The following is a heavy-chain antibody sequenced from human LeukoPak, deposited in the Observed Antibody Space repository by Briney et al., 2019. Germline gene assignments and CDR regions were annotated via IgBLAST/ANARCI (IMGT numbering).Heavy chain of an antibody. V-gene: IGHV4-59*12. CDR3: ARDSYDSSGYYSSWYFDY. CDR2: IYYSGST. J-gene: IGHJ4*02. Sequence: SETLSLTCSVSGGSISSYYWSWIRQPPGKGLEWIGNIYYSGSTNYNPSLKSRVTISVDTSKSQFSLQLSSVTAADTAVYYCARDSYDSSGYYSSWYFDYWGQGTLVTVSS. D-gene: IGHD3-22*01. CDR1: GGSISSYY.